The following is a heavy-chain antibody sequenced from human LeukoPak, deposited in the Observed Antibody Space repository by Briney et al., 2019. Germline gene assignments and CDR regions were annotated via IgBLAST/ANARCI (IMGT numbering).Heavy chain of an antibody. CDR1: GGSFSGYY. D-gene: IGHD3-10*01. CDR3: ARGEPYYYGSGNGPGSGWFDP. CDR2: INHSGST. V-gene: IGHV4-34*01. Sequence: SETLSLTCAVYGGSFSGYYWSWIRQPPGKGLEWIGEINHSGSTNYNPSLKSRVTISVDTSKNQFSLKMSSVTAADTAVYYCARGEPYYYGSGNGPGSGWFDPWGQGTLVTVSS. J-gene: IGHJ5*02.